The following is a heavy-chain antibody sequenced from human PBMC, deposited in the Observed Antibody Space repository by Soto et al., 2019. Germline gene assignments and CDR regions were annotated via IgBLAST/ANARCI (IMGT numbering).Heavy chain of an antibody. D-gene: IGHD3-16*01. CDR2: TYYRSRWYN. CDR1: GDSVSGNSAA. J-gene: IGHJ4*02. V-gene: IGHV6-1*01. Sequence: SQTISLTGAISGDSVSGNSAARNWIRQSPSRGLEWLGRTYYRSRWYNDYAVSVKSRITVTPDTSKNQFSLHLNSVTPEDTAVYYCARVFPYYVRTDRYPHYWGQGALGTV. CDR3: ARVFPYYVRTDRYPHY.